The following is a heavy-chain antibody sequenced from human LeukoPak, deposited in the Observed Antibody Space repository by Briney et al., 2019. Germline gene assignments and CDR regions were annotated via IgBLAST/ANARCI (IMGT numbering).Heavy chain of an antibody. D-gene: IGHD6-13*01. Sequence: KSSETLSLTCTVSGDSINDYYWGWLRQPPGKGLEWIGYIYFSGTTKYNPSLESRVTISVDTSKNQFSLKLSSVTAADTAVYYCARRRAEGGSNGHYNWFDPWGQGILVTVSS. CDR1: GDSINDYY. V-gene: IGHV4-59*08. CDR3: ARRRAEGGSNGHYNWFDP. CDR2: IYFSGTT. J-gene: IGHJ5*02.